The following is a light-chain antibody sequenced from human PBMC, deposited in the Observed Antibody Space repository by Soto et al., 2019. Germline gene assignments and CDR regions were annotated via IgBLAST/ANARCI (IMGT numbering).Light chain of an antibody. J-gene: IGKJ5*01. CDR2: GTS. V-gene: IGKV3D-15*01. CDR3: QQYNNWPLT. Sequence: EIMMTQSPATLSVSPGDRATLSYWAGQPLNNNVAWYQHKPGQAPRLLIYGTSNRATGIPDRFSGSGSGTDFTLTISRLEPEDFAVYYCQQYNNWPLTFGQGTRLEI. CDR1: QPLNNN.